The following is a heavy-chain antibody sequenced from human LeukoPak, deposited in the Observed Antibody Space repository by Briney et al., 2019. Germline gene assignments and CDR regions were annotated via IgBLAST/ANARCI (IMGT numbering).Heavy chain of an antibody. V-gene: IGHV3-7*01. CDR1: GFTFSNYW. CDR3: ASNRNYIRGYGMDV. D-gene: IGHD1-7*01. Sequence: PGGSLRLSCAASGFTFSNYWVSWVRQAPGKRLQWVVNINQDGSEKHYVDSVRGRFTISRDNAKNSLYLQMNSLRAEDTALYYCASNRNYIRGYGMDVWGQGTTVTVSS. J-gene: IGHJ6*02. CDR2: INQDGSEK.